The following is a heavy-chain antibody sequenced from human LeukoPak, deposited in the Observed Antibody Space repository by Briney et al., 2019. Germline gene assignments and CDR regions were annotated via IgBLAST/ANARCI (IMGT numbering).Heavy chain of an antibody. CDR3: ARLDWGSGGSVSFDY. Sequence: NPSETLSLTCTVSGGSISSSSYHWGWIRQPPGKGLEWIGSIYYTGSTYYNPSLKSRVTILVDTSKNQFSLKLSSVTAADTAVYYCARLDWGSGGSVSFDYWGQGTLVTVPS. V-gene: IGHV4-39*01. D-gene: IGHD7-27*01. CDR1: GGSISSSSYH. J-gene: IGHJ4*02. CDR2: IYYTGST.